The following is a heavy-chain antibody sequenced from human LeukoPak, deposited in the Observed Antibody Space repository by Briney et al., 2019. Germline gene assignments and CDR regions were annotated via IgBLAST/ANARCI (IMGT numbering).Heavy chain of an antibody. CDR3: ARERIAVAGTLDY. J-gene: IGHJ4*02. CDR2: TNPNSGGT. V-gene: IGHV1-2*04. D-gene: IGHD6-19*01. CDR1: GYAFTGYY. Sequence: ASVKVSCKASGYAFTGYYMHWVRQAPGQGLEWMGWTNPNSGGTNYAQKFQGWVTMTRDTSISTAYMALSRLRSDDTAVYYCARERIAVAGTLDYWGQGTLVTVSS.